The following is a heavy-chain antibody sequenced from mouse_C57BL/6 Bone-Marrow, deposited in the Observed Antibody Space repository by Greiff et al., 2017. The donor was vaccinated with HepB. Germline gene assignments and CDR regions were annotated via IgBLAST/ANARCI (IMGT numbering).Heavy chain of an antibody. CDR3: LYYDYDGSFAY. CDR1: GYTFTSYW. D-gene: IGHD2-4*01. Sequence: EVQLQQSGTVLARPGASVKMSCKTSGYTFTSYWMHWVKQRPGQGLEWIGAIYPGNSDTSYNQKFKGKAKLTAVTSASTAYMELSSLTNEDSAVYYCLYYDYDGSFAYWGQGTLVTVSA. CDR2: IYPGNSDT. V-gene: IGHV1-5*01. J-gene: IGHJ3*01.